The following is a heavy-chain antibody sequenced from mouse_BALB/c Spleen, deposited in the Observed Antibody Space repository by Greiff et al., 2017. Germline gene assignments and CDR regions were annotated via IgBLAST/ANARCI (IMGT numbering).Heavy chain of an antibody. D-gene: IGHD2-4*01. J-gene: IGHJ4*01. V-gene: IGHV5-6-5*01. CDR3: ARSGGLRSYYAMDY. CDR1: GFTFSSYA. CDR2: ISSGGST. Sequence: EVKLVESGGGLVKPGGSLKLSCAASGFTFSSYAMSWVRQTPEKRLEWVASISSGGSTYYPDSVKGRFTISRDNPKNTLFLQMTSLRSEDTAMYYCARSGGLRSYYAMDYWGQGTSVTVSS.